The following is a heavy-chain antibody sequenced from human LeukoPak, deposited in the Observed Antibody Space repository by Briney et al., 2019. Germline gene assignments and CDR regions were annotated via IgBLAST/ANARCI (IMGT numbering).Heavy chain of an antibody. CDR3: TKALGSGSYYKLDY. Sequence: GGSLRLSCAASGFTFSSYAMNWVRQAPGKGLEWVSVISGSGGSTNYADSVKGRFTISRDNSKNTLYLQMNSLRAEDTAIYYCTKALGSGSYYKLDYWGQGTLVTVSS. CDR2: ISGSGGST. J-gene: IGHJ4*02. D-gene: IGHD3-10*01. V-gene: IGHV3-23*01. CDR1: GFTFSSYA.